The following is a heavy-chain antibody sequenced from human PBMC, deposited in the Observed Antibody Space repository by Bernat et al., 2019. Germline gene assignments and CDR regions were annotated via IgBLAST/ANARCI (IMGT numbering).Heavy chain of an antibody. J-gene: IGHJ4*02. D-gene: IGHD2-15*01. CDR1: GYTLTELS. CDR2: FDPEDGET. CDR3: ATGLKRSRIWGY. V-gene: IGHV1-24*01. Sequence: QVQLVQSGAEVKKPGASVKVSCKVSGYTLTELSMHWVRQAPGKGLEWMGGFDPEDGETIYAQKFKGRVTMTEDTSTDTAYMELSSLGSEDTAVYYCATGLKRSRIWGYWGQGTLVTVSS.